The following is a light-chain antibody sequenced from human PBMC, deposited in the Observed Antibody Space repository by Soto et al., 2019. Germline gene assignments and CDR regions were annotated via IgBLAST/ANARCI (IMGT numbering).Light chain of an antibody. CDR1: QSVSSK. Sequence: EIVMTQSPATLSVSPGVRATLSCRSSQSVSSKLAWYPQKPGQAPRLLIYGASTRATGIPGRFSGSGSGTEFTLTINSLQSEDVAVYYCQQYNNWPPRVTFGPGTKLDIK. J-gene: IGKJ3*01. CDR3: QQYNNWPPRVT. V-gene: IGKV3-15*01. CDR2: GAS.